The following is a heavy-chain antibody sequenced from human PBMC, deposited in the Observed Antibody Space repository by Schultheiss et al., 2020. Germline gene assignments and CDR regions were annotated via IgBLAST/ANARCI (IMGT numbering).Heavy chain of an antibody. CDR2: IDRDDDK. J-gene: IGHJ4*02. D-gene: IGHD3-22*01. Sequence: SGPTLVKPTQTLTLTCTFSGFSLSTSGVGVGWIRQPPGKALEWLALIDRDDDKRYSPSLKSRLTITKDTSKNQVVLTMTNMDPVDTATYYCARSLNYYYDSSPLYYFDYLGQGTLVTVSS. CDR3: ARSLNYYYDSSPLYYFDY. CDR1: GFSLSTSGVG. V-gene: IGHV2-5*02.